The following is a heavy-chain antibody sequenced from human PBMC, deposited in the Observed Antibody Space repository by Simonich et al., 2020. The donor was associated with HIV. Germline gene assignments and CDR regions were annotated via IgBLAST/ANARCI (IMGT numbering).Heavy chain of an antibody. V-gene: IGHV4-38-2*02. Sequence: QVQLQESGPGLVKPSETLSLTCAVSGYSISSGYYWGWIRQPPGKGLGWIGGMFHRGRTYYNPALKSRVTISVDTSKNQFSLKLSSVTAADTAVYYCARDGWSYYNFWAGYGMDVWGQGTTVTVSS. CDR3: ARDGWSYYNFWAGYGMDV. CDR2: MFHRGRT. CDR1: GYSISSGYY. J-gene: IGHJ6*02. D-gene: IGHD3-3*01.